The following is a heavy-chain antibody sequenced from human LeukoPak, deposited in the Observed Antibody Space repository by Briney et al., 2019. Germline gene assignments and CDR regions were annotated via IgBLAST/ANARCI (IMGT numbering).Heavy chain of an antibody. CDR3: ARVGYSYGLDY. D-gene: IGHD5-18*01. J-gene: IGHJ4*02. CDR1: GGSISSYY. Sequence: PSETLSLTCTVSGGSISSYYWSWLRQPPGKGLEWIGYIYYSGSTNYNPSLKSRVTISVDTSKNQFSLKLSSVTAADTAVYYRARVGYSYGLDYWGQGTLVTVSS. CDR2: IYYSGST. V-gene: IGHV4-59*01.